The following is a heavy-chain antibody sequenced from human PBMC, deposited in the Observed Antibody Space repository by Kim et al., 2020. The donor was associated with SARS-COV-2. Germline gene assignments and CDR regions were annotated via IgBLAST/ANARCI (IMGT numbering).Heavy chain of an antibody. CDR2: T. Sequence: TRYAQKFQGSVTMTRDTSTSTVYMELSSLRSEDTAVYYCARARRSNWFDPWGQGTLVTVSS. CDR3: ARARRSNWFDP. V-gene: IGHV1-46*01. J-gene: IGHJ5*02.